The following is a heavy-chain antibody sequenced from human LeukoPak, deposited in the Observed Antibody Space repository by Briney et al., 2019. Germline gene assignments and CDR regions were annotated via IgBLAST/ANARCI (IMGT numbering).Heavy chain of an antibody. CDR3: ARSRYYDSSLKY. Sequence: SETLSLTCAVYGGPFSGYYWSWIRQPPGKGLEWIGEINHSGSTNYNPSLKSRVTISVDTSKNQFSLKLSSVTAADTAVYYCARSRYYDSSLKYWGQGTLVTVSS. J-gene: IGHJ4*02. CDR1: GGPFSGYY. V-gene: IGHV4-34*01. CDR2: INHSGST. D-gene: IGHD3-22*01.